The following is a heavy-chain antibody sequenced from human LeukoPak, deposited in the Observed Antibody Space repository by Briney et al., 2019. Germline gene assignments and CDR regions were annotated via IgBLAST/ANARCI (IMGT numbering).Heavy chain of an antibody. J-gene: IGHJ4*02. CDR1: GGSISSSSYY. V-gene: IGHV4-39*01. D-gene: IGHD1-26*01. CDR3: ARHPLPYFFFDY. Sequence: SETLSLTCTVSGGSISSSSYYWGWIRQPPGKGLEWIGSTYYSGSTYYNPSLKSRVTISVDTSKNQFSLKLSSVTAADTAVYYCARHPLPYFFFDYWGQGTLVTVSS. CDR2: TYYSGST.